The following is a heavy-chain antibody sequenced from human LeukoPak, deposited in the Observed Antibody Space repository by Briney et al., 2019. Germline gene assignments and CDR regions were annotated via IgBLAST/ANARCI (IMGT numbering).Heavy chain of an antibody. D-gene: IGHD2/OR15-2a*01. CDR3: PRHTSLALHFDY. CDR2: INPNSGVT. CDR1: GYTFTTYY. Sequence: ASVKVSCKASGYTFTTYYMHWVRQAPGQELEWMGWINPNSGVTNYVHKFQGTVTTTRETSINTAYTELSRLRPEDTDVYYRPRHTSLALHFDYWGEGSLVSVYS. J-gene: IGHJ4*02. V-gene: IGHV1-2*01.